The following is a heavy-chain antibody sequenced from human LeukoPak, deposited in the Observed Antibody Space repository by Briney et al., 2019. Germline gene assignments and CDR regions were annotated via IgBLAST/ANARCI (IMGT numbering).Heavy chain of an antibody. CDR2: INPSGGST. Sequence: ASVKVSCKASGGTFSDYAITWVRQAPGQGLEWMGIINPSGGSTSYAQKFQGRVTMTRDTSTSTVYMELSSLRSEDTAVYYCAIYYYGSGRGGSGYYFDYWGQGTLVTVSS. D-gene: IGHD3-10*01. J-gene: IGHJ4*02. CDR1: GGTFSDYA. V-gene: IGHV1-46*01. CDR3: AIYYYGSGRGGSGYYFDY.